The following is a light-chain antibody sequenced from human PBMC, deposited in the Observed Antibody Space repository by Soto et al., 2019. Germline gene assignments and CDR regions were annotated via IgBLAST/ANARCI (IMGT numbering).Light chain of an antibody. V-gene: IGKV1-16*02. CDR2: AAS. J-gene: IGKJ2*01. CDR3: QQRYKTSLSS. CDR1: QAISNS. Sequence: DIQMTQSPSSLSASVGDRVTITCRASQAISNSLAWLQQKPGKAPKSLMYAASRLQSGVPAKFSGSGSGTDFTLTISSLQPEDFATYHCQQRYKTSLSSFGQGTKVEIK.